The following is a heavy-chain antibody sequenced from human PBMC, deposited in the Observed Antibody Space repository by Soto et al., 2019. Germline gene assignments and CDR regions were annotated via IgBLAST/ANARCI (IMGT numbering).Heavy chain of an antibody. Sequence: SETLSLTYTVSGGSINSTVYYWGWIRQPPGKGLEWIGSSNYGGPTYYSPSLQSRVTISLDTAKNHFSLNLRSVTAADTAVYYCARHGAYSTSVYYYYGMDVWGQGTTVTVSS. CDR2: SNYGGPT. CDR3: ARHGAYSTSVYYYYGMDV. D-gene: IGHD6-13*01. V-gene: IGHV4-39*01. CDR1: GGSINSTVYY. J-gene: IGHJ6*02.